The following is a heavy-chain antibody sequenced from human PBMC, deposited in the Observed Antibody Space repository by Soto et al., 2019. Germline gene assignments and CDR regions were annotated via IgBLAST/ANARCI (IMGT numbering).Heavy chain of an antibody. CDR2: IYYSGST. CDR1: CGSIRSSGYY. V-gene: IGHV4-31*03. J-gene: IGHJ4*02. CDR3: TTTMVRGLIIFEY. D-gene: IGHD3-10*01. Sequence: SGTLSLTCPFSCGSIRSSGYYWSWILQHPVKGLECIGYIYYSGSTYYNPSLKSRVTISVDTSKNQFSLKLSSVTAADTAVYYSTTTMVRGLIIFEYWGQGTL.